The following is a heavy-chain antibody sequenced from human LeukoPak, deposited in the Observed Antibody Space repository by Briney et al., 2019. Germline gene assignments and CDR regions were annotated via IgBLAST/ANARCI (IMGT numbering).Heavy chain of an antibody. Sequence: PGGSLRPSCAASGFTFSSYSMNWVRQAPGKGLEWVSYISSSSSTIYYADSVKGRFTISRDNAKNSLYLQMNSLRAEDTAVYYCAKNSSSWYTWGAIDYWGQGTLVTVSS. CDR3: AKNSSSWYTWGAIDY. J-gene: IGHJ4*02. D-gene: IGHD6-13*01. CDR1: GFTFSSYS. V-gene: IGHV3-48*01. CDR2: ISSSSSTI.